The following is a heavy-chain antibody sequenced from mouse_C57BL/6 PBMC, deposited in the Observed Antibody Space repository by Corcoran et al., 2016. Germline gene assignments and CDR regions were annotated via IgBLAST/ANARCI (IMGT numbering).Heavy chain of an antibody. CDR2: INPNNGGT. J-gene: IGHJ3*01. V-gene: IGHV1-26*01. CDR3: ARGGYYGNLGFAY. Sequence: EVQLQQSGPELVKPGASVKISCKASGYTFTDYYMNWVKQSHGKSLEWIGDINPNNGGTSYNQKFKGKATLTVDKSSSTAYMELRSLTSEDSAVYYCARGGYYGNLGFAYWGQGTLVTVSA. CDR1: GYTFTDYY. D-gene: IGHD2-1*01.